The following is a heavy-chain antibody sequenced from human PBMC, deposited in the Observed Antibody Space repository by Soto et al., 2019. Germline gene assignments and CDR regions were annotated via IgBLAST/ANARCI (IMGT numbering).Heavy chain of an antibody. CDR1: GFSFNKYG. J-gene: IGHJ5*02. CDR2: VSSDGSNQ. V-gene: IGHV3-30*18. D-gene: IGHD2-2*01. CDR3: AKDRVIQLLPIWPDP. Sequence: PGGSLRLSCAASGFSFNKYGMHWVRQAPGKGLEWVAYVSSDGSNQYYVDSVKGRFTISRDNSKSTLFLQLDSLRVDDTAVYYCAKDRVIQLLPIWPDPWGQGTLVTVSS.